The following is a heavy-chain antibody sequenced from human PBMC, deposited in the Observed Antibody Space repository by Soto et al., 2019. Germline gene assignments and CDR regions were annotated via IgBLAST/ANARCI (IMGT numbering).Heavy chain of an antibody. CDR1: GFTFSDYW. CDR2: IKQDGSEH. D-gene: IGHD1-26*01. Sequence: QTGGSLRLSCAASGFTFSDYWMSWVRQTPGKGLEWVANIKQDGSEHYYLDSVKGRFTISRDNPNYSLYLQMDSLRAEDAAVYYCARDKEVGPTKFDFWGQGTLVTVSS. CDR3: ARDKEVGPTKFDF. V-gene: IGHV3-7*05. J-gene: IGHJ4*02.